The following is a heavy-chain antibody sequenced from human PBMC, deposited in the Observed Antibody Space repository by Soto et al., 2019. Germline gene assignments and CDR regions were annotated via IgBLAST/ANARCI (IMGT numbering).Heavy chain of an antibody. J-gene: IGHJ4*02. CDR2: INWNGGST. D-gene: IGHD2-2*01. Sequence: PGGSLRLSCAASGFTFDDYGMSWVRQAPGKGLEWVSGINWNGGSTGYADSVKGRFTISRDNAKNSLYLQMNSLRAEDTALYYCARGYCSSTSCYGEYYFDYWGQGTLVTVSS. V-gene: IGHV3-20*04. CDR3: ARGYCSSTSCYGEYYFDY. CDR1: GFTFDDYG.